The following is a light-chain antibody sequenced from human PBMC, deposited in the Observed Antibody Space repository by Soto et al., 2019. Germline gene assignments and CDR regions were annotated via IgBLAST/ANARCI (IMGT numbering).Light chain of an antibody. CDR2: DAS. CDR1: QDIKNY. Sequence: IQMTQAPSSLSAAVGDRVTITCQASQDIKNYLIWYQQKPGKAPKLLIYDASSLGTGVSSRFSGSGSGTYFTLTISSLQPEDIATYCCQQFDSVPCTFGQGTKLEIK. CDR3: QQFDSVPCT. J-gene: IGKJ2*02. V-gene: IGKV1-33*01.